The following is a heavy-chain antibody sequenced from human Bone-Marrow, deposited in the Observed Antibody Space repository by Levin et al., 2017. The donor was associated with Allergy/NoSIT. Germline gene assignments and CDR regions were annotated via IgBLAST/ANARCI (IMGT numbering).Heavy chain of an antibody. J-gene: IGHJ4*02. CDR2: IIPNNGDT. D-gene: IGHD1-1*01. CDR1: GYTFTAYY. CDR3: ARDNAYKDY. V-gene: IGHV1-2*03. Sequence: LEASVKVSCKASGYTFTAYYVHWVRQAPGQGLEWMGWIIPNNGDTIYAPKFQGRVTMTRDTSTSTAYMELSRLTPDDTAVYFCARDNAYKDYWGQGTPVIVSS.